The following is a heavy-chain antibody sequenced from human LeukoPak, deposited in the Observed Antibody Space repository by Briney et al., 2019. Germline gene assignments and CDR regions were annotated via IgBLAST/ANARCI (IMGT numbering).Heavy chain of an antibody. J-gene: IGHJ5*02. Sequence: SGGSLRLSCAASGFTFSSSWMSWVRQAPGKGLEWVANIKQDGSEKYYVGSVKGRFTISRDNAKNSLYLQMDSLRAEDTAVCYCARDGPYSTSSTHPPWGQGTLVTVSS. CDR1: GFTFSSSW. D-gene: IGHD6-6*01. CDR2: IKQDGSEK. V-gene: IGHV3-7*03. CDR3: ARDGPYSTSSTHPP.